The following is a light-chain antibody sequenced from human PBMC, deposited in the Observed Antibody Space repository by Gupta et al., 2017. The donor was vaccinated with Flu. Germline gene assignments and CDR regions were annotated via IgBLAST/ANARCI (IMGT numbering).Light chain of an antibody. CDR1: NIGSKS. V-gene: IGLV3-21*02. Sequence: YVLTQPTSVSVAPGQTARITCGGNNIGSKSVHWYQQKPGQAPILVVYDDSDRPSGIPERFSGSNSGNTATLTISRVEAGDEADYYCQVWDFSSDNVYVFGSGTKVTVL. CDR3: QVWDFSSDNVYV. J-gene: IGLJ1*01. CDR2: DDS.